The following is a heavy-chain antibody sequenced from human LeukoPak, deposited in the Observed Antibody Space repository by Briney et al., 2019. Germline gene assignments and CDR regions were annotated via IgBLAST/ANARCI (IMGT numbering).Heavy chain of an antibody. CDR1: GFTFAEYI. D-gene: IGHD6-19*01. J-gene: IGHJ4*02. CDR3: VKDLVAASENVRGWYPMDY. V-gene: IGHV3-43*01. Sequence: ARGSLRLSCAASGFTFAEYIMHWVRQAPGKGLEWVSLISWNGARIHYGDSVKGRFTISRDNSKNSLYLQMNNLRTEDTALYYCVKDLVAASENVRGWYPMDYWGQGTLVTVSS. CDR2: ISWNGARI.